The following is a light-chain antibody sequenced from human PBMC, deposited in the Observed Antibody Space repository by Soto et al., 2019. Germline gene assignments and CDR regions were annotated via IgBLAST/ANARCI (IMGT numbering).Light chain of an antibody. Sequence: ENGLTQSPGTVSLSTGERATLSCRASQSVSSSYLAWYQQKPGQAPRLLIYGASSRATGIPDRFSGSGSGTDFTLTISRLEPEDFAVYYCQQYGSSRITFGQGTRLEIK. CDR2: GAS. CDR3: QQYGSSRIT. V-gene: IGKV3-20*01. J-gene: IGKJ5*01. CDR1: QSVSSSY.